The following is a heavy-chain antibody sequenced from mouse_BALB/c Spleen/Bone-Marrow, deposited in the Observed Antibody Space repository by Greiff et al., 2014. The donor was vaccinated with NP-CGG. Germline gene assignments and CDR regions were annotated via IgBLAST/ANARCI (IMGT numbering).Heavy chain of an antibody. V-gene: IGHV5-4*02. D-gene: IGHD1-3*01. Sequence: VQLQQSGGGLVKPGGSLKLSCAASGFTFSDYYMYWVRQTPEKRLEWVATISDGGGYTYYPDNVRGRFTITRYNAKNNLYLQMCSLKTEDTDMSYCAWSGEWYSAMDYWGQGTSVTVSS. CDR1: GFTFSDYY. J-gene: IGHJ4*01. CDR3: AWSGEWYSAMDY. CDR2: ISDGGGYT.